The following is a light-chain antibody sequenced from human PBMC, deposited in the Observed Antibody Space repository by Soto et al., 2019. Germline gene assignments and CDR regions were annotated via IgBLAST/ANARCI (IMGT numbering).Light chain of an antibody. CDR3: QQLTSSPPRT. CDR2: SAS. CDR1: QGISNY. V-gene: IGKV1-9*01. J-gene: IGKJ1*01. Sequence: DIQLTQSPSFLPASVGDRVTITCRASQGISNYLAWYQQKPGKAPNLLIYSASTLHTGVPSRFSGSGSGTACTLTISGRQPEDFATYYCQQLTSSPPRTFGQGTKVEIK.